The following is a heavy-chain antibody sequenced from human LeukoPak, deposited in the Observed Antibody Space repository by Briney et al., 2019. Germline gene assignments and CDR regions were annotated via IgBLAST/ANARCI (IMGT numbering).Heavy chain of an antibody. D-gene: IGHD6-19*01. CDR1: GFTFSSYE. Sequence: GGSLRLSCAASGFTFSSYEMNWVRQAPGKGLEWVSYISSGSTIYDADSVKGRFTISRDNAKNSLYLQMNSLRAEDTAVYYCARESIAVAGALFDYWGQGTLVTVSS. CDR2: ISSGSTI. CDR3: ARESIAVAGALFDY. V-gene: IGHV3-48*03. J-gene: IGHJ4*02.